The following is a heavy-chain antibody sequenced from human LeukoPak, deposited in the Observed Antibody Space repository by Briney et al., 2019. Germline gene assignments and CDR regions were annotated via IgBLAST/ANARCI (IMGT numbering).Heavy chain of an antibody. D-gene: IGHD4-11*01. CDR2: REWDGSEK. CDR1: GFTLSCYL. CDR3: ARDEYRSRWLHP. J-gene: IGHJ5*02. Sequence: GGPLRLSYAASGFTLSCYLESWVRLAPGKGLEWVGNREWDGSEKWYVDSVKGRFTISRDNAQNSVYLQMHSLRAEYTALYYCARDEYRSRWLHPWGQGTLVTVTS. V-gene: IGHV3-7*01.